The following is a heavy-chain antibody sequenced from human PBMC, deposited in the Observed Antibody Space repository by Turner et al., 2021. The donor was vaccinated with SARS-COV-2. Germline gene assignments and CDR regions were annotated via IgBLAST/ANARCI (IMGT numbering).Heavy chain of an antibody. CDR1: GFTFSSYG. CDR2: TSYDGSNK. Sequence: QVQLVASGGGVVQPGGSLRLSCAASGFTFSSYGMHWVRQAPGKGLEWVAVTSYDGSNKYYADSVKGRFTISRDNSKNTLYMQMNSLRAEDTAVYYCAKQQGLYSNPMYYFDYWGQGTLVTVSS. D-gene: IGHD4-4*01. J-gene: IGHJ4*02. CDR3: AKQQGLYSNPMYYFDY. V-gene: IGHV3-30*18.